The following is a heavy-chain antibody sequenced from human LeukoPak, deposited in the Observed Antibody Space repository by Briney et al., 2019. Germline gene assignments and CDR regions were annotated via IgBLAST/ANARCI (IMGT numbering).Heavy chain of an antibody. Sequence: SETLSLTCAVYGGSFSGYYWSWIRQPPGKGLEWIGEINHSGSTNYNPSLKSRVTISVDTSKNQFSLKLSSVTAADTAVYYCARGGEDYYDSSGYYYAIDYWGQGALVTVSS. D-gene: IGHD3-22*01. V-gene: IGHV4-34*01. CDR3: ARGGEDYYDSSGYYYAIDY. CDR1: GGSFSGYY. J-gene: IGHJ4*02. CDR2: INHSGST.